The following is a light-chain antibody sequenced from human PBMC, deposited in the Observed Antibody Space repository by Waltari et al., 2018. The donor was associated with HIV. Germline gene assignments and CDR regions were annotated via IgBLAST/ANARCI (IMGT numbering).Light chain of an antibody. CDR1: SSDVGSFNR. V-gene: IGLV2-18*02. Sequence: QSALTQPPSVSGSPGQSVTISCSGTSSDVGSFNRVSWSQQPPGPAPHLMIYEVNIRPAWVPDRFSGSKSGNTASLTISGLQPEDEADYYCSSYTTSSTVLFGGGTKLTVL. J-gene: IGLJ2*01. CDR3: SSYTTSSTVL. CDR2: EVN.